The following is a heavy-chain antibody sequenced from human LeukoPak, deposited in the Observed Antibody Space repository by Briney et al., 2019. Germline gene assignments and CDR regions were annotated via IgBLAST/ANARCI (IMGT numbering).Heavy chain of an antibody. D-gene: IGHD1-1*01. CDR1: GFTFSDYY. J-gene: IGHJ4*02. Sequence: GGSLRLSCAASGFTFSDYYMSWIRQAPGKGLEWVSYISSRSSDTNYADSVKGRFTISRDNAKNSLYLQMNSLRAEDTAVYYCTRVGSSGSVDYWSQGTLVTVSS. V-gene: IGHV3-11*06. CDR3: TRVGSSGSVDY. CDR2: ISSRSSDT.